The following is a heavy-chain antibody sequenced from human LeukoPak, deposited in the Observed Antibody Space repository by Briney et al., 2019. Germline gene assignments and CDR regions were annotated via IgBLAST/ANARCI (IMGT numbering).Heavy chain of an antibody. CDR2: ISYDGSNK. J-gene: IGHJ5*02. CDR3: ARDLNFMTIDNWFDP. Sequence: PGRSLRLSCAASGFTFSSYAMHWVRQAPGKGLEWVAVISYDGSNKYYADSVKGRFTISRDNSKNTLYLQMNSLRAEDTAVYYCARDLNFMTIDNWFDPWGQGTLVTVSS. D-gene: IGHD4/OR15-4a*01. V-gene: IGHV3-30-3*01. CDR1: GFTFSSYA.